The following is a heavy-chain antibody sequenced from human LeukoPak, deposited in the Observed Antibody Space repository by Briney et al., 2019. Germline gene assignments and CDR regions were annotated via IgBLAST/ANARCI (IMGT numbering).Heavy chain of an antibody. D-gene: IGHD5-18*01. CDR2: ISSSGSTV. V-gene: IGHV3-11*04. CDR1: GFTFSDYY. CDR3: ARRGYSAAQDAFDI. Sequence: GGSLRLSCAASGFTFSDYYMSWIRHAPGKGLVWVSYISSSGSTVYYADSVKGRFTISRDNAKNSLYLQMNSLRAEDTAVYYCARRGYSAAQDAFDIWGQGTMVTVSS. J-gene: IGHJ3*02.